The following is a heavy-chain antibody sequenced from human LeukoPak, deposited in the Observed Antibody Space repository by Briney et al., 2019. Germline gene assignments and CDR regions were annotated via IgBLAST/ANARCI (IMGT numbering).Heavy chain of an antibody. D-gene: IGHD2-21*02. CDR2: ISGSGGST. J-gene: IGHJ4*02. Sequence: GGSLRLSCATSGFSFSSYAMSWVRQAPGKGLEWVSAISGSGGSTYYADSVKGRFTISRDNSKNTLYLQMNSLRAEDTAVYYCAKDRLLWPQYYFDYWGQGTLVTVPS. V-gene: IGHV3-23*01. CDR1: GFSFSSYA. CDR3: AKDRLLWPQYYFDY.